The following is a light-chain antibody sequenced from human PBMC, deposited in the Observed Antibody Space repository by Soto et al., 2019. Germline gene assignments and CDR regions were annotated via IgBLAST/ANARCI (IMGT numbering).Light chain of an antibody. V-gene: IGKV3-15*01. CDR3: QRYTNWPYT. Sequence: EIVMTKSPATLSVSPGERASLSCRASQSVGSNLAWYQQTAGQAPRLLIYGASTRATGIPARFSGSGSGTNFTLSISSLQSEDFAVYSCQRYTNWPYTFGQGTKLEIK. CDR1: QSVGSN. J-gene: IGKJ2*01. CDR2: GAS.